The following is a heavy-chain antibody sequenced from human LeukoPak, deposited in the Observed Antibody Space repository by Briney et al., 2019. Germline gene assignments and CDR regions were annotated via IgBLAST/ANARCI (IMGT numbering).Heavy chain of an antibody. J-gene: IGHJ4*02. D-gene: IGHD4-17*01. Sequence: GASVKVSCKASGDTFSSYAISWVRQAPGQGLEWMGGIIPIFGTANYAQKFQSRVTITADESTSTAYMELSSLRSEDTAVYYCATARLSYGDGPGYFDYWGQGTLVTVSS. CDR1: GDTFSSYA. CDR2: IIPIFGTA. CDR3: ATARLSYGDGPGYFDY. V-gene: IGHV1-69*13.